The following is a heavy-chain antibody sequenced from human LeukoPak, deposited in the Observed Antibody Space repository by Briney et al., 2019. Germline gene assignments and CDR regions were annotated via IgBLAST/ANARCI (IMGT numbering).Heavy chain of an antibody. CDR2: TYYMSRWSN. Sequence: SHTLSLTCALSGDSLFTSGVAWNCIRQSPSRGLEWLGRTYYMSRWSNEYAVSLKSRITVNADTSKNQFSLQLNSVTPEDTALYYCARGRYSGFDIWGQGTTVTVSS. J-gene: IGHJ3*02. CDR3: ARGRYSGFDI. V-gene: IGHV6-1*01. CDR1: GDSLFTSGVA. D-gene: IGHD1-26*01.